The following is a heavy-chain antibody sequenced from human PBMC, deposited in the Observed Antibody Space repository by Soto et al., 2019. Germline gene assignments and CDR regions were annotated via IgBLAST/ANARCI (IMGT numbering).Heavy chain of an antibody. CDR2: IYYSGST. Sequence: SETLSLTCTVSGGSISSYYWTWIRQPPGKGLKWIGYIYYSGSTNYNPSLKSRVTISVATSKTQFSLKLSSVTAADTAVYYCARIGGYDFWSGYYWFDPWGQGTLVTVSS. J-gene: IGHJ5*02. CDR1: GGSISSYY. CDR3: ARIGGYDFWSGYYWFDP. D-gene: IGHD3-3*01. V-gene: IGHV4-59*01.